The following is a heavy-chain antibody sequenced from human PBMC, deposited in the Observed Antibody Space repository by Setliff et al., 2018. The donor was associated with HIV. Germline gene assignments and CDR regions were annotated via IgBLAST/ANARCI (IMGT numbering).Heavy chain of an antibody. CDR1: VYTITSYG. Sequence: ASVKVSHKASVYTITSYGLNWVRQAPGQGLEWMGWISANNGNTNYAQKLQGRVTMTTDTSTSTAYMELESLRSDDTAVYYFAREARDMVRGVIIADYWGQGTLVTVSS. CDR3: AREARDMVRGVIIADY. J-gene: IGHJ4*02. CDR2: ISANNGNT. V-gene: IGHV1-18*01. D-gene: IGHD3-10*01.